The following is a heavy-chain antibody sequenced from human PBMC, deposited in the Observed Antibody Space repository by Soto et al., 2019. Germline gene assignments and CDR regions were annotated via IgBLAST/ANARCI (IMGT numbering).Heavy chain of an antibody. CDR2: INHSGST. CDR1: GGSFSGYY. D-gene: IGHD3-16*01. Sequence: QVQLQQWGAGLLKPSETLSLTCAVYGGSFSGYYWSWIRQPPGKGLEWIGEINHSGSTNYNPSLKSRVTISVDTSKTQFYLKLSSVTAADTAVYYYARGGLIAFDIWGQGTMVTVSS. V-gene: IGHV4-34*01. J-gene: IGHJ3*02. CDR3: ARGGLIAFDI.